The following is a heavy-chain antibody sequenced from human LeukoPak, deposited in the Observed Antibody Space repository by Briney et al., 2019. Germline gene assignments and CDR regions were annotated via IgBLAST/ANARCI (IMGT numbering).Heavy chain of an antibody. D-gene: IGHD2-15*01. J-gene: IGHJ4*02. CDR1: GFSFSSYA. CDR2: ITGSGGST. V-gene: IGHV3-23*01. Sequence: GGSLRLSCAASGFSFSSYAMNWVRQAPGKGLEWVSTITGSGGSTYDADSVKGRFTISRDNSKNTLYLQMNSLRAEDTAVYYCAKDQQRYCSGGSCLNSFDYWGQGTLVTVSS. CDR3: AKDQQRYCSGGSCLNSFDY.